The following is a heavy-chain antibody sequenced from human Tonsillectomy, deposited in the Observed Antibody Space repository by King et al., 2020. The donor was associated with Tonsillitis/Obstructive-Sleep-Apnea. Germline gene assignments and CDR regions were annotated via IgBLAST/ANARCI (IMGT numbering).Heavy chain of an antibody. D-gene: IGHD3-22*01. CDR3: ARVDTMIVVVTYFDY. CDR2: ISSDGNNK. J-gene: IGHJ4*02. Sequence: VQLVESGGGVVQPGRSRRLSCAASGFTFSSYAMHWVRQAPGRGLEWVAVISSDGNNKYYADSVKGRFTISRDNSKNTVYLQMNSLRAEDTAVYYCARVDTMIVVVTYFDYWGQGTLVTVSS. CDR1: GFTFSSYA. V-gene: IGHV3-30*04.